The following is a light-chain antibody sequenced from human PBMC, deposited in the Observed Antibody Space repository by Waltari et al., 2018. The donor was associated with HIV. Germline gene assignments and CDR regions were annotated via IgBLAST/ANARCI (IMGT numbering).Light chain of an antibody. Sequence: HSVLTQPPSASGTPGQRVPLPSSGSSSNIGSKTVNRCQQLPGTAPKLLIYSNNQRPSGVPDRFSGSKSGTSASLAISGLQSEDEADYYCAAWDDSLNGVVFGGGTKLTVL. CDR2: SNN. CDR3: AAWDDSLNGVV. V-gene: IGLV1-44*01. CDR1: SSNIGSKT. J-gene: IGLJ2*01.